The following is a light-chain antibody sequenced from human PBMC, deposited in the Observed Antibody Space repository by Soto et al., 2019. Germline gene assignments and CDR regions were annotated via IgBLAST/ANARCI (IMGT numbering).Light chain of an antibody. CDR3: QQRHMWPIT. CDR1: QSFRGL. V-gene: IGKV3-11*01. Sequence: EVVLTQSPVTLSLSPGARATLSCRVSQSFRGLLAWYQQKPGQAPRLLIYDAYNRATGIPPRFSGSGSGTDFTLTISSLEPEDSAVYYCQQRHMWPITFGQGTRLENK. J-gene: IGKJ5*01. CDR2: DAY.